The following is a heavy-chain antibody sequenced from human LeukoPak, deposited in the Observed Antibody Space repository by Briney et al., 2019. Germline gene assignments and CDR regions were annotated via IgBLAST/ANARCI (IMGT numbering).Heavy chain of an antibody. D-gene: IGHD6-6*01. CDR2: IYTSGTT. Sequence: SETLSLTCTVSGGSVRRGNYYWTWIRQPAGSGLGWIGRIYTSGTTDYNPSLRTRVTISVDASRNQFSLNLSSVTAADTAVYYCARWSGSVTARNYYYYMDVWGEGTTATVSS. CDR1: GGSVRRGNYY. J-gene: IGHJ6*03. CDR3: ARWSGSVTARNYYYYMDV. V-gene: IGHV4-61*02.